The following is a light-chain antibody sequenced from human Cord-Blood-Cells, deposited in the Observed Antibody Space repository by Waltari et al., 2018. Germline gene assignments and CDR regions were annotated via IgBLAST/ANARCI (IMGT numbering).Light chain of an antibody. Sequence: DIVMTQSPLSLPVTPGEPASISCRSSQSLLHSNGYNSLDWYLQKPGQSPQLLIYLGSNRASGVPDRVSGSGSGTDFTLKISRVEAEDFGVYYCMQTLQTPPTFGQRTKVEIK. CDR2: LGS. CDR1: QSLLHSNGYNS. V-gene: IGKV2-28*01. J-gene: IGKJ1*01. CDR3: MQTLQTPPT.